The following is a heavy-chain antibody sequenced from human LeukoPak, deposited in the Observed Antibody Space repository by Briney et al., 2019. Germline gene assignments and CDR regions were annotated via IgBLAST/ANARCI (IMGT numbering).Heavy chain of an antibody. V-gene: IGHV3-48*03. CDR3: VKSRSWYHFDY. CDR2: ISISGNTI. Sequence: GGSLRLSCAASGFTFSSYEMNWVRQAPGKGLEWVSYISISGNTIYYADSVKGRFTISRDNAKNSLYLQMNSLRAEDTAIYYCVKSRSWYHFDYWGQGTLVTVSS. D-gene: IGHD6-13*01. CDR1: GFTFSSYE. J-gene: IGHJ4*02.